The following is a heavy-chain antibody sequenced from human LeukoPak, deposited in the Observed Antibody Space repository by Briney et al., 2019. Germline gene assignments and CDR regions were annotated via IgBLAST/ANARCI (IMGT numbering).Heavy chain of an antibody. CDR3: ARGDAFSGDH. Sequence: GGSLRLSCAVSGFTFSNFWMSWIRQAPGRGLGWVANIHPEGNEKYHVESVKGRFTISRDNAKNSLFLQVNGLRVEDTAVYYCARGDAFSGDHWGQGTLVTVSS. V-gene: IGHV3-7*04. J-gene: IGHJ4*02. CDR2: IHPEGNEK. CDR1: GFTFSNFW.